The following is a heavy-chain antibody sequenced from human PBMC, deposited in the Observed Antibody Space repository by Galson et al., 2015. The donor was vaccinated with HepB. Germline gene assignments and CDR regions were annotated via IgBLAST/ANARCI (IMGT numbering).Heavy chain of an antibody. J-gene: IGHJ4*02. CDR2: ISGSGGST. V-gene: IGHV3-23*01. D-gene: IGHD4-17*01. CDR1: GFTFSSYA. Sequence: SLRLSCAASGFTFSSYAMSWVRQAPGKGLEWVSAISGSGGSTYYADSVKGRFTISRDNSKNTLYLQMNSLRAEDTAVYYCAKITPLYGDYVKWLDYWGQGTLVTVSS. CDR3: AKITPLYGDYVKWLDY.